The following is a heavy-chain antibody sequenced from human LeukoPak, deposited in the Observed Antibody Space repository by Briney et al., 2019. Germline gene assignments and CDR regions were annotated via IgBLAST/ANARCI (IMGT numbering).Heavy chain of an antibody. CDR2: INPNSGGT. D-gene: IGHD5-12*01. V-gene: IGHV1-2*06. CDR3: ARDEVGSGYDY. Sequence: ASVKVSCKASGYTFTGYYMHWVRQAPGQGLEWMGRINPNSGGTNYAQKFQGRVTMARDTSISTAYMELSRLRSDDTAVYYCARDEVGSGYDYWGQGTLVTVSS. J-gene: IGHJ4*02. CDR1: GYTFTGYY.